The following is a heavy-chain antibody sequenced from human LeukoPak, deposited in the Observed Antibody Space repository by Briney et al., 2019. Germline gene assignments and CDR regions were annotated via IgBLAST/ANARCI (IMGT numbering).Heavy chain of an antibody. V-gene: IGHV1-18*01. Sequence: ASVKVSCKASGYTFTIYGISWVRQAPGQGLEWMGWINAYNGNTNYAQKLQGGVTMTTDTSTSTAYMELRSLRSDDTAVYYCARDYCSGGSCYLVLDPWGQGTLVTVSS. CDR3: ARDYCSGGSCYLVLDP. CDR2: INAYNGNT. D-gene: IGHD2-15*01. J-gene: IGHJ5*02. CDR1: GYTFTIYG.